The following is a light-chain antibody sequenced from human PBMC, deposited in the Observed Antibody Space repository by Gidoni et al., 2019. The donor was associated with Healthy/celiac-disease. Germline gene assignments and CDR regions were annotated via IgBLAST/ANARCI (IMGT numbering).Light chain of an antibody. Sequence: SYELTQPPSVSVSPGQKARITCSGDALPKQYAYWYKQKPGQAPVLVIYKDSERPSGIPERFSGSSAGTTVTLTISGVQAEDEADYYCQSADSSGTYQVFGTGTKVTVL. CDR3: QSADSSGTYQV. CDR2: KDS. V-gene: IGLV3-25*03. CDR1: ALPKQY. J-gene: IGLJ1*01.